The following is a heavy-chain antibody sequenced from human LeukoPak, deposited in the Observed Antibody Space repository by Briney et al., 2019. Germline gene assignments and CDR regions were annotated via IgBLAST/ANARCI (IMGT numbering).Heavy chain of an antibody. V-gene: IGHV4-59*01. CDR1: GDSISHYY. Sequence: SGSLSLTRTLSGDSISHYYWRWIRQPPGRGVEWIGGIYYSGSTNYKPSLKSRVTISVDTSRTQFSLRLSSVTAADTAVYYCATLRNSYGYYGPFHSWGQGTLVTVSS. CDR3: ATLRNSYGYYGPFHS. CDR2: IYYSGST. J-gene: IGHJ4*02. D-gene: IGHD5-18*01.